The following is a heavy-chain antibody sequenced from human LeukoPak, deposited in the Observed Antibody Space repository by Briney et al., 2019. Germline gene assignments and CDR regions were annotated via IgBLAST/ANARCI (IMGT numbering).Heavy chain of an antibody. D-gene: IGHD3-22*01. CDR1: GFTFSSYA. J-gene: IGHJ1*01. CDR3: AKDYGPYDSSGYYWGDFQH. V-gene: IGHV3-30*04. CDR2: ISYDGSNK. Sequence: GGSLRLSCAASGFTFSSYAMHWVRQAPGKGLEWVAVISYDGSNKYYADSVKGRFTISRDNSKNTLYLQMNSLRAEDTAVYYCAKDYGPYDSSGYYWGDFQHWGQGTLVTVSS.